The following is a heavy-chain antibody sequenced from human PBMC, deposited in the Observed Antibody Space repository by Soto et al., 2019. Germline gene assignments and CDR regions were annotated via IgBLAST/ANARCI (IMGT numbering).Heavy chain of an antibody. CDR3: ARLNWNYPFVHYYYGMDV. Sequence: PGGSLRLSCAASGFTFSSYAMHWVRQAPGKGLEWVAVISYDGSNKYYADSVKGRFTISRDNSKNTLCLQMNSLRAEDTAVYYCARLNWNYPFVHYYYGMDVWGQGTTVTVSS. CDR2: ISYDGSNK. V-gene: IGHV3-30-3*01. J-gene: IGHJ6*02. CDR1: GFTFSSYA. D-gene: IGHD1-7*01.